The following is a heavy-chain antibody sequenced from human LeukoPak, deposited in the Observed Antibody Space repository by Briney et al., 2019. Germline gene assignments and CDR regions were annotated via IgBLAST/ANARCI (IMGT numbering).Heavy chain of an antibody. D-gene: IGHD4-17*01. CDR1: GFSFRIYA. J-gene: IGHJ4*02. Sequence: PGGSLRLSRAASGFSFRIYAMTWVRQAPGKGQERGSGICASRVSTHYADSVRGRFTIYKDNSKNTLHLHMNSLRAEDTAIYSCAKGIYGDYALASWGQGTLVTVSS. CDR3: AKGIYGDYALAS. CDR2: ICASRVST. V-gene: IGHV3-23*01.